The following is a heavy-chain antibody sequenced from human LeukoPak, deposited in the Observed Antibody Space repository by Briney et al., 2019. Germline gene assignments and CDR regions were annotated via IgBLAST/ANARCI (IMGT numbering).Heavy chain of an antibody. D-gene: IGHD6-6*01. CDR3: ARDMSIAAFRQGLAFDI. J-gene: IGHJ3*02. CDR2: IYTSGST. Sequence: TPSETLSLTCTVSGGSISSYYWSWIRQPAGKGLEWIGRIYTSGSTNYNPSLKSRVTMSVDTSKNQFSLKLSSVTAADTAVYYCARDMSIAAFRQGLAFDIWGQGTMVTVSS. V-gene: IGHV4-4*07. CDR1: GGSISSYY.